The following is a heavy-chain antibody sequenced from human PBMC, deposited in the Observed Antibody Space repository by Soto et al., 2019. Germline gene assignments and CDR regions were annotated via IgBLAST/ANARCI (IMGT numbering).Heavy chain of an antibody. CDR3: AGTTSHQWYYMDV. D-gene: IGHD1-7*01. J-gene: IGHJ6*03. CDR2: TYYRSRWYN. V-gene: IGHV6-1*01. CDR1: GDSVSSNSSA. Sequence: QTLSLTCGISGDSVSSNSSAWNWIRLSPSRGLEWLARTYYRSRWYNDYAVSVRSRITVNPDTSKNQFSLQLTSVTPEDTAVYYCAGTTSHQWYYMDVWGKGTTVTVSS.